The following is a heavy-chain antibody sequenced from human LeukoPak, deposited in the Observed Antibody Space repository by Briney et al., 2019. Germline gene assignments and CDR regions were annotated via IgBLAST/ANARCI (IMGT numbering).Heavy chain of an antibody. CDR1: GYTFTSYD. D-gene: IGHD3-10*01. Sequence: ASVKVSCTASGYTFTSYDINWVRQATGQGLEWMGWMNPNSGNTGYAQKFQGRVTMTRNTSISTAYMELSSLRSEDTAVYYCARFNKYGSGSYYYYYNGLDVWGQGTTVTVSS. J-gene: IGHJ6*02. CDR3: ARFNKYGSGSYYYYYNGLDV. V-gene: IGHV1-8*01. CDR2: MNPNSGNT.